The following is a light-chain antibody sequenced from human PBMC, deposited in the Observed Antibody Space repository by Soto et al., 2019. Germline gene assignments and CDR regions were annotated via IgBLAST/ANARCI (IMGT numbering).Light chain of an antibody. V-gene: IGKV3-20*01. CDR2: GAS. CDR3: QQFGSSSGSSSLT. J-gene: IGKJ4*01. CDR1: QSVSSNY. Sequence: EIALTQSPGTLSLSPGERATLSCRASQSVSSNYLAWYQQKPGQAPRLLIYGASSRATGIPDRFSGSGSGTDFTLTISRLEPEDFAVYYCQQFGSSSGSSSLTFGGGTKVEIK.